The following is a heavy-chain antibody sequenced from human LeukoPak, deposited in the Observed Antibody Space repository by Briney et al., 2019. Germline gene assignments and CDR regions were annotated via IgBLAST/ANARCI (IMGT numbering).Heavy chain of an antibody. CDR3: AFGWGNIDY. J-gene: IGHJ4*02. V-gene: IGHV3-74*01. CDR2: INSDGSIT. CDR1: GLTFSSYW. D-gene: IGHD2-8*02. Sequence: PGGSLRLSCAASGLTFSSYWMQWVRQAPGKGLVGVSRINSDGSITTYADSVKGRFIISRDNAKNTLYLQMNSLRAEDTAVYYCAFGWGNIDYWGQGTLVTVSS.